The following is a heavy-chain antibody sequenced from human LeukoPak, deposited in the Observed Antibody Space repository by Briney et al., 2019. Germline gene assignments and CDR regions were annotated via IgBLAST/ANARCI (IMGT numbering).Heavy chain of an antibody. V-gene: IGHV4-34*01. D-gene: IGHD1-26*01. CDR2: INHSGST. Sequence: PSETLTLMCAVYGGSFSGYYWSWIRQPPGKGLEWIGEINHSGSTNYNPSLKSRVTISVDTSKNQFSLKLSSVTAADTAVYYCARASYYDQYLMYYMDVAGKGTTVTVSS. CDR3: ARASYYDQYLMYYMDV. CDR1: GGSFSGYY. J-gene: IGHJ6*03.